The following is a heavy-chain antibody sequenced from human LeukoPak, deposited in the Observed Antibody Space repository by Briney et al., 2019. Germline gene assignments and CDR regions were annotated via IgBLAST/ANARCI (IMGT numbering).Heavy chain of an antibody. Sequence: SETLSLTCAVYGGSFSGYYWSWIRQPPGKGLEWIGEINHSGSTNYNPSLKSRVTISVDTSKNQFSLKLSSVTAADTAVYYCAGVDTPLNNWFGPWGRGTLVTVSS. D-gene: IGHD5-18*01. V-gene: IGHV4-34*01. CDR1: GGSFSGYY. J-gene: IGHJ5*02. CDR2: INHSGST. CDR3: AGVDTPLNNWFGP.